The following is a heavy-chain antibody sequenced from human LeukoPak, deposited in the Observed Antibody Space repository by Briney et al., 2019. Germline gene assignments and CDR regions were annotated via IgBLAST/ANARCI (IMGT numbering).Heavy chain of an antibody. J-gene: IGHJ6*02. V-gene: IGHV3-23*01. D-gene: IGHD3-3*01. Sequence: GGSLRLSCAASGFTFSSCAMSWVRQAPGKGLEWVSAISGSGGSTYYADSVKGRFTISRDNSKNTLYLQMNSLRAEDTAVYYCAKDLADFWSGYFVYYYYGMDVWGQGTTVTVSS. CDR2: ISGSGGST. CDR3: AKDLADFWSGYFVYYYYGMDV. CDR1: GFTFSSCA.